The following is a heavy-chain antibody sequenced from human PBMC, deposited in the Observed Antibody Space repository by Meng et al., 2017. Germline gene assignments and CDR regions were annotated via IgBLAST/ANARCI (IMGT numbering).Heavy chain of an antibody. D-gene: IGHD1-14*01. J-gene: IGHJ3*02. CDR2: IYSGGST. CDR3: ARSTTILRRFSAFDS. Sequence: GESLKISCSASGFTVSSNYMSWVRQAPGKGLEWVSVIYSGGSTYYADSVKGRFTISRDNAKNSLYLQMDSLRAEETALYFCARSTTILRRFSAFDSWGRGTMVTVSS. V-gene: IGHV3-53*01. CDR1: GFTVSSNY.